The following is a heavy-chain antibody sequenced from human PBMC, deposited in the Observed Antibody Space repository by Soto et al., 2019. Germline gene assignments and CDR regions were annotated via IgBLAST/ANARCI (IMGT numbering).Heavy chain of an antibody. CDR2: IYYSGST. Sequence: SETLSLTCTVSGGSISSYYWSWIRQPPGKGLEWIGYIYYSGSTNYNPSLKSRVTISVDTSKNQFSLKLSSVTAADTAVYYCARGRIVGATHYFDYWGQGTLVPVSS. CDR1: GGSISSYY. J-gene: IGHJ4*02. CDR3: ARGRIVGATHYFDY. V-gene: IGHV4-59*01. D-gene: IGHD1-26*01.